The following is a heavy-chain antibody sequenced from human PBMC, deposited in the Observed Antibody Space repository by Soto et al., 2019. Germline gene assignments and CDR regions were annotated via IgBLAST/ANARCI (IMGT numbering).Heavy chain of an antibody. D-gene: IGHD3-9*01. CDR1: GYTFTSYY. CDR3: ASSYYDILTGYYNAFDI. J-gene: IGHJ3*02. CDR2: INPSGGST. Sequence: ASVKVSCKASGYTFTSYYMHWVRQAPGQGLEWMGIINPSGGSTSYAQKFQGRVTMTRDTSTSTVYMELSSLRSEDTAVYYCASSYYDILTGYYNAFDIWGQGTMVTVSS. V-gene: IGHV1-46*01.